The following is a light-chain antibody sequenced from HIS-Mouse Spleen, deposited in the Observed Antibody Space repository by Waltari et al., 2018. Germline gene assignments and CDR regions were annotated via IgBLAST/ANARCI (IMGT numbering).Light chain of an antibody. V-gene: IGKV4-1*01. Sequence: DIVMTQSPDSMAVSLGERATINCKSSQSVLYSSNNKNCLALYQQKPGQPPKLLIYWACPRESGVPDRFSGRGYGPEFMLTKSSLQSEDVAVYYCQQYQSTPYTFGHGTRVEIK. CDR2: WAC. CDR3: QQYQSTPYT. CDR1: QSVLYSSNNKNC. J-gene: IGKJ2*01.